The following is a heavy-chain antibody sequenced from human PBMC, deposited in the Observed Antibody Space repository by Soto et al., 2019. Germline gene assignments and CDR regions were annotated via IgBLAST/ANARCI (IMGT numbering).Heavy chain of an antibody. CDR1: GFTFSDFY. Sequence: GGSLRLSCAASGFTFSDFYMSWVRQAPGKGLEWVAYISGTDPYIYYADSVKGRFTISRDNAKNSLYLQMNSLRAEDTAVYYCARKFPGGIVAVMAFDYWGQGTLVTVSS. D-gene: IGHD3-22*01. CDR2: ISGTDPYI. J-gene: IGHJ4*02. V-gene: IGHV3-11*04. CDR3: ARKFPGGIVAVMAFDY.